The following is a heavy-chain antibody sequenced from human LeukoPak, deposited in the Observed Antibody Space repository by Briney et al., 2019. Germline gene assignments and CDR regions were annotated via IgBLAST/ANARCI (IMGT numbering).Heavy chain of an antibody. V-gene: IGHV1-2*02. D-gene: IGHD3-22*01. J-gene: IGHJ5*02. CDR2: INPNSGGT. CDR3: ARGVYYDSSGPSLSNWFDP. Sequence: ASVKVSCKASGYTFTGYYMHWVRQAPGQGLEGMGWINPNSGGTNYAQKFQGRVTMTRDTSISTAYMELSRLRSDDTAVYYCARGVYYDSSGPSLSNWFDPWGQGTLVTVSP. CDR1: GYTFTGYY.